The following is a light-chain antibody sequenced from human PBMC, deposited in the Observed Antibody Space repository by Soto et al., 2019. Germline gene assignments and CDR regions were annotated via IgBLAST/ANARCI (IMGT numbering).Light chain of an antibody. J-gene: IGKJ5*01. V-gene: IGKV3-20*01. CDR2: GAS. CDR3: QQYGSSLIT. CDR1: QSVSSIY. Sequence: EIVLPQSPGTLSLSPGERATLSCRAGQSVSSIYLAWYQQKPGQAPRLLIYGASSRATGIPDRFSGSGSGTDFTLTISRLEPEDFAVYYCQQYGSSLITFGQGTRLEIK.